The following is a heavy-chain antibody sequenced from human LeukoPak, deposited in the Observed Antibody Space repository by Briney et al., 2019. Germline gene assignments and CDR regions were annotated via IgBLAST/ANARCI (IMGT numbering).Heavy chain of an antibody. CDR1: GFTFRSSE. CDR2: ISDGGKTK. Sequence: PGGSLRLSCAASGFTFRSSEMNWVRQAPGKGLEWVSYISDGGKTKYYADSVKGRFTISRDNSKNTLYLQMNSLRAEDTAVYYCARDTGSWGQGTLVTVSS. CDR3: ARDTGS. J-gene: IGHJ4*02. V-gene: IGHV3-48*03. D-gene: IGHD3-10*01.